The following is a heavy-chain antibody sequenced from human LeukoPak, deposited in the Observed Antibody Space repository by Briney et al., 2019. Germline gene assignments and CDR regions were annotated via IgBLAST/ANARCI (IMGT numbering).Heavy chain of an antibody. CDR2: ISSSSSYI. CDR1: GFTFSSYS. CDR3: ARVTYYYDSSGYSSGGRSYYYGMDV. D-gene: IGHD3-22*01. V-gene: IGHV3-21*01. Sequence: GGSLRLSCAASGFTFSSYSMNWVRQAPGKGLEWVSSISSSSSYIYYADSVKGRFTISRDNAKNSLYLQMNSLRAEDTAVYYCARVTYYYDSSGYSSGGRSYYYGMDVWGQGTTVTVSS. J-gene: IGHJ6*02.